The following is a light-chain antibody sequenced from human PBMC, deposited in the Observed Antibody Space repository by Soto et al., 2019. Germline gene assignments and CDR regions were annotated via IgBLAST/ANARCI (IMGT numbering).Light chain of an antibody. Sequence: EIVLTQSPGTLSLSPGERATLSCRASQSVSSSYLAWYQQKPGQAPRLLIYGASSRATGIPDRFSGGVFGTEFTLIISRIEPEDSAIYYCQQRNIWPPVNFGQGTRREI. V-gene: IGKV3D-20*02. CDR2: GAS. CDR1: QSVSSSY. J-gene: IGKJ5*01. CDR3: QQRNIWPPVN.